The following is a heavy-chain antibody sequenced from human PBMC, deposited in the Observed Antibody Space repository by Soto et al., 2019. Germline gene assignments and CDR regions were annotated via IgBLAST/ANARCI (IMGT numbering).Heavy chain of an antibody. Sequence: SVKVSCKASGGTFSSYAISWVRQAPGQGLEWMGGIIPIFGTANYAQKFQGRVTITADESTSTAYMELSSLRSEDTAVYYCARAPGIAAAMVYYYYGMDVWGQGTTVTVSS. J-gene: IGHJ6*02. CDR1: GGTFSSYA. V-gene: IGHV1-69*13. D-gene: IGHD6-13*01. CDR2: IIPIFGTA. CDR3: ARAPGIAAAMVYYYYGMDV.